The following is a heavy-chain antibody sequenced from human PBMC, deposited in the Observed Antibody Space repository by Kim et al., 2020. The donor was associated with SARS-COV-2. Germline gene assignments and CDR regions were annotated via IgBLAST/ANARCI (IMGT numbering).Heavy chain of an antibody. V-gene: IGHV4-34*01. CDR3: ARGSKGGGSYLNY. D-gene: IGHD3-16*01. Sequence: YHPSLMSRVTISGDTSKSQFTLKLNSVTAADTAVYYCARGSKGGGSYLNYWGRGTLVTVSS. J-gene: IGHJ4*01.